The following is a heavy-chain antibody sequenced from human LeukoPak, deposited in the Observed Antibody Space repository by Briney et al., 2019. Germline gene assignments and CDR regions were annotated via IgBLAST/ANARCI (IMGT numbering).Heavy chain of an antibody. V-gene: IGHV3-53*04. CDR2: IYSGGST. CDR1: GFTVSTNY. D-gene: IGHD1-1*01. Sequence: GGSLRLSCAASGFTVSTNYMSWVRQAPGKGLEWVSVIYSGGSTYYADSVKGRFTISRHNSENTLYLQMNSLRAGDTAVYYCARGTTNPFDYWGQGTLVTVSS. J-gene: IGHJ4*02. CDR3: ARGTTNPFDY.